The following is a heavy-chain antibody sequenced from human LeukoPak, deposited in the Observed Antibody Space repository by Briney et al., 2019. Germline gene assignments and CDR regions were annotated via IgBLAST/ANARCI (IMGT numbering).Heavy chain of an antibody. CDR1: GFTFSSYG. V-gene: IGHV3-30*02. CDR2: IQYDGINK. Sequence: GGSLRLSCAASGFTFSSYGMHWVRKAPGKGLDWVAFIQYDGINKYYAASVKGRFTLSRDNSKNTLYLQMDSLRAEATAVYYCAKYPPGWSDYWGQGTLVIVSS. D-gene: IGHD2-15*01. J-gene: IGHJ4*02. CDR3: AKYPPGWSDY.